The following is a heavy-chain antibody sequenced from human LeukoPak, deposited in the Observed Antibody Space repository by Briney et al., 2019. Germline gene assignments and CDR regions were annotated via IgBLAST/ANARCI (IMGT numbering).Heavy chain of an antibody. CDR3: AGTEGLLWFGELLHYWYFDL. D-gene: IGHD3-10*01. CDR1: GDSVSSNSAA. Sequence: SQTLSLTCAISGDSVSSNSAAWNWIRQSPSRGPEWLGRTYYRSKWYNDYAVSVKSRITINPDTSKNQFSLQLNSVTPEDTAVYYCAGTEGLLWFGELLHYWYFDLWGRGTLVTVSS. CDR2: TYYRSKWYN. V-gene: IGHV6-1*01. J-gene: IGHJ2*01.